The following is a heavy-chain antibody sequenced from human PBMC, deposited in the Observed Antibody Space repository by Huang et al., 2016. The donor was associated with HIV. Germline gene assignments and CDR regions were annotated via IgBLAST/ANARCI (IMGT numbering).Heavy chain of an antibody. CDR1: GYTLTELS. V-gene: IGHV1-24*01. Sequence: QVQLVQSGAEVKKPGASVKVSCKVSGYTLTELSIHWVRQAPGKGLEWMGGFAPEHGETNYAQNFQGRVTMTEDTSTDTAYMELNSLRSEDTAVYYCATEFDTYYDIWGQGTMVIASS. CDR3: ATEFDTYYDI. J-gene: IGHJ3*02. CDR2: FAPEHGET. D-gene: IGHD2-21*01.